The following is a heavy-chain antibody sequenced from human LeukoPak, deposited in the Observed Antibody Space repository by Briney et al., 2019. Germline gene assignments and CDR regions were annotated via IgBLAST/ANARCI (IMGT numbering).Heavy chain of an antibody. D-gene: IGHD2-2*01. Sequence: PGGSLRLSCAASGFTFSSYGMHWVRQAPGKGLEWVAVISYDGSNKYYADSVKGRFTISRDNSKNTLYLQMNSLRAEDTAVYYCATDIVVVPAATGWGQGTLVTVSS. CDR3: ATDIVVVPAATG. V-gene: IGHV3-30*03. CDR1: GFTFSSYG. CDR2: ISYDGSNK. J-gene: IGHJ4*02.